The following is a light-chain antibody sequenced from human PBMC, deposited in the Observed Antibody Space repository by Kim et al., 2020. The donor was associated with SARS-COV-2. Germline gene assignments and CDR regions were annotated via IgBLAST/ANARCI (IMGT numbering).Light chain of an antibody. CDR1: TDSVTSSRY. CDR2: DSD. J-gene: IGLJ3*02. Sequence: PGGTVPLTCCSSTDSVTSSRYPYWFQQKPCQAPRTLIYDSDNKHSWTPVRFSGSLLGGKAALTLSGAQPEDEAEYFCLLYYGGTWVFGGGTQLTVL. CDR3: LLYYGGTWV. V-gene: IGLV7-46*01.